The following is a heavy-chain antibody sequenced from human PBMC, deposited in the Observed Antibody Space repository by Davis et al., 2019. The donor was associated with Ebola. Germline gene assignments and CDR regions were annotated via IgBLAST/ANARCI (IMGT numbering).Heavy chain of an antibody. V-gene: IGHV1-18*01. CDR1: GYSFTNYA. CDR3: ARGRALTYYYDSSGYYF. Sequence: ASVKVSCKASGYSFTNYAITWVRQAPGQGLGWMGWISGYNGNTNYTQKLQGRVTMTTDTSTSTAYMELRSLRSDDTAVYYCARGRALTYYYDSSGYYFWGQGTLVTVSS. CDR2: ISGYNGNT. D-gene: IGHD3-22*01. J-gene: IGHJ4*02.